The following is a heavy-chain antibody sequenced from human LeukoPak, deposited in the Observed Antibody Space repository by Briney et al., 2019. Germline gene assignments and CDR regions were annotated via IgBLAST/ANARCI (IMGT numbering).Heavy chain of an antibody. J-gene: IGHJ4*02. CDR3: AKGGYSSHFDY. CDR1: GFSFSSYA. D-gene: IGHD5-18*01. V-gene: IGHV3-23*01. Sequence: GGSLRLSCAASGFSFSSYAMSWVRQAPGKGLEWVSAISGGGGSTYYADSVKGRFTISRDNSKNTLYLQLNSLGAGDTAVYYCAKGGYSSHFDYWGQGTLVTVSS. CDR2: ISGGGGST.